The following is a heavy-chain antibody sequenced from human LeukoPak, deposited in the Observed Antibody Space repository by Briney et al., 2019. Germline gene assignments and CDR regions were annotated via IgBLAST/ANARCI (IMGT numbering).Heavy chain of an antibody. J-gene: IGHJ5*02. CDR3: AREYVDGATNYFDP. CDR1: GFAFYSYT. Sequence: GGSLRLSCEASGFAFYSYTITWVRQAPGKGLEWVSSISSASSYIYYADSVKGRFTISRDNAKNSLYLQMNSLRADDTGLYFCAREYVDGATNYFDPWGQGTPVTVSS. D-gene: IGHD5-12*01. CDR2: ISSASSYI. V-gene: IGHV3-21*01.